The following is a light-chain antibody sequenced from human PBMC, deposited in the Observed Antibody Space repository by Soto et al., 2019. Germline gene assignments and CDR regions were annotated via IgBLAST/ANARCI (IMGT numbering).Light chain of an antibody. V-gene: IGLV2-14*03. J-gene: IGLJ2*01. Sequence: QSVLTQPASVSGSPGQSITISCTGTSSDVGGYTYVSWYQQHPGKAPKLMIYDVSNRPSGVSNRFSSSKSGNMASLTISGLQAEDEADYYCSSYTSRSTLVVFGGGTKLTVL. CDR3: SSYTSRSTLVV. CDR1: SSDVGGYTY. CDR2: DVS.